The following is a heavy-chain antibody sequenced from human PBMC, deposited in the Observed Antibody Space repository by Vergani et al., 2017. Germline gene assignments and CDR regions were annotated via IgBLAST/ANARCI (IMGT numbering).Heavy chain of an antibody. Sequence: QVQLEESGGGVVQPGRSLRLSCAGSGFTLSSHAMHWVRQAPGKGLEWVAFIWYDGSKEYYADSVKGRFTISRDNSKNTLYLQMNSLRAEDTAVYYCAREPSVYSSSWTPFDYWGQGTLVTVSS. D-gene: IGHD6-13*01. CDR2: IWYDGSKE. J-gene: IGHJ4*02. V-gene: IGHV3-33*01. CDR1: GFTLSSHA. CDR3: AREPSVYSSSWTPFDY.